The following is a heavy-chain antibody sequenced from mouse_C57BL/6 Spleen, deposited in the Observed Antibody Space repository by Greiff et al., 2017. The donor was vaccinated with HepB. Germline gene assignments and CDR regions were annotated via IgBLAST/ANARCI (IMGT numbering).Heavy chain of an antibody. CDR1: GFTFSDYG. V-gene: IGHV5-17*01. J-gene: IGHJ3*01. D-gene: IGHD2-12*01. CDR2: ISSGSSTI. Sequence: EVMLVESGGGLVKPGGSLKLSCAASGFTFSDYGMHWVRQAPEKGLEWFAYISSGSSTIYYADTVKGRFTISRDNAKNTLFLQMNSLRSEDTAMYYCARRDSNDLFAYWGQGTLVTVSA. CDR3: ARRDSNDLFAY.